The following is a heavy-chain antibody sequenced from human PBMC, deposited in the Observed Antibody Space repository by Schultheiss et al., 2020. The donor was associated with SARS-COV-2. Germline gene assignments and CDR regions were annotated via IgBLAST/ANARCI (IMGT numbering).Heavy chain of an antibody. CDR2: IHYSGST. J-gene: IGHJ4*02. Sequence: SQTLSLTCAVSGGSISDSRYFWGWIRQTPGKGLEWIGCIHYSGSTNYNPSLKSRVTISVDTSKNQFSLKLSSVTAADTAVYYCAGSGYKFGARWWGQGTLVTVSS. CDR3: AGSGYKFGARW. V-gene: IGHV4-61*05. CDR1: GGSISDSRYF. D-gene: IGHD5-18*01.